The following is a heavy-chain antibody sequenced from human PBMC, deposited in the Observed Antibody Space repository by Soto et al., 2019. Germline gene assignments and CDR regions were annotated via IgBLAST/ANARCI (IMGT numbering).Heavy chain of an antibody. CDR3: ARSTIFDPKKFDY. Sequence: GGSLRLSCGASGFTFSSYAMSWVRQAPGRGLEWVSAISGSGDSTYYSDSVKGRFTISRDNSKNTLYLQMNSLRAEDTAVYYCARSTIFDPKKFDYWGQGTLVTVSS. CDR2: ISGSGDST. J-gene: IGHJ4*02. D-gene: IGHD3-3*01. CDR1: GFTFSSYA. V-gene: IGHV3-23*01.